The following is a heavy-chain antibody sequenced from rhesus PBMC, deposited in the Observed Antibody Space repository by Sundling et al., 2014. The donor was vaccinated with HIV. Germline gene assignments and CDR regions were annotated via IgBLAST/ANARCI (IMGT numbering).Heavy chain of an antibody. CDR3: ATFRTSVAALEY. CDR1: GYSISSGYG. J-gene: IGHJ4*01. V-gene: IGHV4-127*01. Sequence: QVQLQESGPGLVKPSETLSLTCAVSGYSISSGYGWSWIRQPPGKGLEWIGYVSGSSTSTNYNPSLKSRVTISKDTSKKQFSLKLTSVTVADTAIYYCATFRTSVAALEYWGQGVLVTVSS. D-gene: IGHD4-29*01. CDR2: VSGSSTST.